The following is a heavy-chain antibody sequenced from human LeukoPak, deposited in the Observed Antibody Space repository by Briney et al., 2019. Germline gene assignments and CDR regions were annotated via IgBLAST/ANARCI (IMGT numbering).Heavy chain of an antibody. J-gene: IGHJ4*02. CDR2: IYYTGST. Sequence: SETLSLTCAVYGGSFSGYYWSWIRQPPGKGLEWIGSIYYTGSTYYTPSLKSRVTVSVDTSKNQFSLKVTSVTAEDTAMYYCAGDVRDSSGYYLRAFGFWGQGTLVIFSS. CDR1: GGSFSGYY. V-gene: IGHV4-34*01. CDR3: AGDVRDSSGYYLRAFGF. D-gene: IGHD3-22*01.